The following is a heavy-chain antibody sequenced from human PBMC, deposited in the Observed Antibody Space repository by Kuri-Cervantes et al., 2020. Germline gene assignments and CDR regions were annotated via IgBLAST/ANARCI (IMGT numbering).Heavy chain of an antibody. Sequence: GESLKISCAASGFTFSSYWMSWVRQAPGKGLGWVANIKQDGSEKYYVDSVKGRFTISRDNAKNSLYLQMNSLRAEDTAVYYCATRILRKYYGEDYWGQGTLVTVSS. D-gene: IGHD3-3*01. J-gene: IGHJ4*02. V-gene: IGHV3-7*01. CDR3: ATRILRKYYGEDY. CDR2: IKQDGSEK. CDR1: GFTFSSYW.